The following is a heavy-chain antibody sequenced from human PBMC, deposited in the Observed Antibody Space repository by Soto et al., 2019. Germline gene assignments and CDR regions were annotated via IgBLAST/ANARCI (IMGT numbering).Heavy chain of an antibody. CDR2: TSAYNGNT. CDR1: CYTITSYG. V-gene: IGHV1-18*01. CDR3: ARVHCSGGSCYSAY. Sequence: ASVKVACKASCYTITSYGISWVRQAPGQGLEWMGWTSAYNGNTNYAQKLQGRVTMTTDTSTSTAYMELRSLRSDDTAVYYCARVHCSGGSCYSAYWGQGTLVTVSS. D-gene: IGHD2-15*01. J-gene: IGHJ4*02.